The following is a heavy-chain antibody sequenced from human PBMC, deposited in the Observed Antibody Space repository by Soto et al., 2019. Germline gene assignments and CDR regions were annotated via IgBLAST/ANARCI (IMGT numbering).Heavy chain of an antibody. J-gene: IGHJ3*02. Sequence: SGPTLVNPTQTLTLTCTFSGFSLSTSGMCVSWIRQPPGKALEWLALIDWDDDKYYSTSLKTRLTISKDTSKNQVVLTTTNMDPVDTATYHCARARASGDAFDIWGQGTMITVSS. CDR3: ARARASGDAFDI. CDR2: IDWDDDK. CDR1: GFSLSTSGMC. V-gene: IGHV2-70*01.